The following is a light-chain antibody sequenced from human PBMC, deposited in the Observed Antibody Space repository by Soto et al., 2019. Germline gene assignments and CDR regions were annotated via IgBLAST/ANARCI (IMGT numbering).Light chain of an antibody. CDR2: GAS. V-gene: IGKV3-15*01. J-gene: IGKJ1*01. CDR1: ESVSSN. CDR3: LQDYNYPPT. Sequence: EIVMTQSPATLSVSPGERATLSCRASESVSSNLAWYQQKPGQAPRLLIYGASTRATGIPARISGSGSGTEFTLTISSLQPEDFATYYCLQDYNYPPTFGQGTKVEIK.